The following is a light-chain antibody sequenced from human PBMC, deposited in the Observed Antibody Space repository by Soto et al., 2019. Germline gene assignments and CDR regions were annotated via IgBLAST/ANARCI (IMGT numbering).Light chain of an antibody. J-gene: IGKJ4*01. V-gene: IGKV2-28*01. CDR3: MQVFRDSLS. Sequence: EIVMTQSPLSLAVTPGESASISCRSSESLQHSNGYNYLDWYVQRPGQPPQLLIYLASNRASGVPDRFSGSGSGRDFTLKISRVEPEDVGFDYCMQVFRDSLSFGGGTKVEIK. CDR2: LAS. CDR1: ESLQHSNGYNY.